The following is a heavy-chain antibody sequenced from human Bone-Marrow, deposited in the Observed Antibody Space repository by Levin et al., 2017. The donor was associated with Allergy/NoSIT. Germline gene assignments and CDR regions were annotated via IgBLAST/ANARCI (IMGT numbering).Heavy chain of an antibody. CDR1: GGTFSSYA. V-gene: IGHV1-69*06. D-gene: IGHD3-9*01. CDR3: ASSGYFDWLISAHGMDV. Sequence: PGESLKISCKASGGTFSSYAISWVRQAPGQGLEWMGGIIPIFGTANYAQKFQGRVTITADKSTSTAFMELSSLRSEDTAVYYCASSGYFDWLISAHGMDVWGQGTTVTVS. J-gene: IGHJ6*02. CDR2: IIPIFGTA.